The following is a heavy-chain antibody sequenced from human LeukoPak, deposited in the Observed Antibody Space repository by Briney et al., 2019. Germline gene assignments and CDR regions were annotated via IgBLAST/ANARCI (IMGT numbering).Heavy chain of an antibody. Sequence: GESLKISCKGSGYSFPTYWIAWVRQMPGKGLEWMGIIYPGDSDTRYSPSFQGQVTISADKSISTAYLQWSSLKASDTAMYYCARQLGDSSFDYWGQGTLVTVSS. J-gene: IGHJ4*02. V-gene: IGHV5-51*01. D-gene: IGHD3-16*01. CDR2: IYPGDSDT. CDR3: ARQLGDSSFDY. CDR1: GYSFPTYW.